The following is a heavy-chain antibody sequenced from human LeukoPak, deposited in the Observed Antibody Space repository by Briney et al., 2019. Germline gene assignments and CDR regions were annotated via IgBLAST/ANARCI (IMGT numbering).Heavy chain of an antibody. CDR1: GYTFTSYY. V-gene: IGHV1-46*01. D-gene: IGHD3-3*01. Sequence: ASVKASCKASGYTFTSYYMHWVRQAPGQGLEWMGIINPSGGSTSYAQKFQGRVTMTRDTSTSTVYMELSSLRSEDTAVYYCARDRSLYYDLDVWGQGTTVTVSS. J-gene: IGHJ6*02. CDR3: ARDRSLYYDLDV. CDR2: INPSGGST.